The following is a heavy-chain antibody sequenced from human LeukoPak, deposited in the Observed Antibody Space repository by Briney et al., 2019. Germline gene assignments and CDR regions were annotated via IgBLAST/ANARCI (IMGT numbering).Heavy chain of an antibody. Sequence: GGSLRLSCAASGFTFSSYVMSWVRQAPGKGLEWVAVISYDGSNKYYADSVKGRFTISRDNSKNTLYLQMNSLRAEDTAVYYCARAVVVTAIGYDYWGQGTLVTVSS. CDR2: ISYDGSNK. CDR1: GFTFSSYV. CDR3: ARAVVVTAIGYDY. J-gene: IGHJ4*02. D-gene: IGHD2-21*02. V-gene: IGHV3-30-3*01.